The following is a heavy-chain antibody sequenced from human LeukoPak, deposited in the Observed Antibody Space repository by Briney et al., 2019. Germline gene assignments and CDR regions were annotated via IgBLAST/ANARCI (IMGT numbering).Heavy chain of an antibody. V-gene: IGHV3-73*01. D-gene: IGHD2-2*01. J-gene: IGHJ4*02. CDR3: TIVVAAEGY. CDR1: GSSFSRYW. CDR2: IRSKASSYTT. Sequence: TGGSLRLSCAASGSSFSRYWMHWVRQAAGKGLEWVGRIRSKASSYTTTYDASVKGRFTISRDDSNNTAYLQMNSLKTEDTAVYYCTIVVAAEGYWGRGTLVTVSS.